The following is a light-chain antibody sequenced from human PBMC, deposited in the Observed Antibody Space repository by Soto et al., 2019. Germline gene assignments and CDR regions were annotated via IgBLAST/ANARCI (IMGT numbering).Light chain of an antibody. CDR3: AVWDDSLNGVL. CDR1: SSNIGRYT. CDR2: SNN. J-gene: IGLJ2*01. Sequence: QSVLTQPPSASGAPGQRVTISCSGSSSNIGRYTVNWYQQLPGTAPKLLLYSNNQRPSGVPDVFSGSKSGTSASLAISGLQSEDEADYYCAVWDDSLNGVLFGGGTKLTVL. V-gene: IGLV1-44*01.